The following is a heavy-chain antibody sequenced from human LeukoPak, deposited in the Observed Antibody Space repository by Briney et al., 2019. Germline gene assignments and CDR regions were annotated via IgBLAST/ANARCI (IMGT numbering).Heavy chain of an antibody. CDR2: ISGGSDYI. CDR3: ARDVQNSISPSDMAV. D-gene: IGHD2/OR15-2a*01. Sequence: PGGSLRLSCAGSGFPFSTYAMNWVRQAPGKGLDWVSSISGGSDYIDYADSVKGPFTISRDSAQNTLYLQMYSLRAEDTAVYYCARDVQNSISPSDMAVWGKGTTATVSS. CDR1: GFPFSTYA. V-gene: IGHV3-21*06. J-gene: IGHJ6*03.